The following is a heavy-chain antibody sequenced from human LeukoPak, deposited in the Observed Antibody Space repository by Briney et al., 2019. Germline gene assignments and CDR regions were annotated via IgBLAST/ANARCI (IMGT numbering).Heavy chain of an antibody. J-gene: IGHJ4*02. CDR2: IKQDGSEK. CDR3: ARFLPTYYYDSSGYDY. D-gene: IGHD3-22*01. Sequence: GGSLRLSCAASGFTFSSYWMSWVRQAPGKGLEWVANIKQDGSEKYYVDSVKGRFTISRDNAKNSLYLQMNSLRAEDTAVYYCARFLPTYYYDSSGYDYWGQGTLVNVSS. CDR1: GFTFSSYW. V-gene: IGHV3-7*01.